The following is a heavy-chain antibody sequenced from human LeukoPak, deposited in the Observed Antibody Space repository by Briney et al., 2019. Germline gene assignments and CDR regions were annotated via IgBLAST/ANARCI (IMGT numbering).Heavy chain of an antibody. CDR2: ILASGGGT. CDR3: VKNYYASSGYYSWYFDY. D-gene: IGHD3-22*01. CDR1: GFTFSSYA. J-gene: IGHJ4*02. V-gene: IGHV3-23*01. Sequence: GGSLRLSCAASGFTFSSYAMTWVRQAPGKGLEWVSAILASGGGTNYADSAKGRFTISRDNSKKTLYLQMNSLRAEDTAVYYCVKNYYASSGYYSWYFDYWGQGTQVTVSS.